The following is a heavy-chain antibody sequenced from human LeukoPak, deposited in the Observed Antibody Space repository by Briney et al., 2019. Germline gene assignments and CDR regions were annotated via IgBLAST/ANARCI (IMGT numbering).Heavy chain of an antibody. J-gene: IGHJ4*02. V-gene: IGHV1-18*01. Sequence: GASVKVSCKASGYTFTSYGISWVRQAPGQGLEWMGWISAYNGNTNYAQKLQGRVTKTTDTSTSTAYMELRSLRSDDTAVYYCARKLGYCSGGSCYLCDYWGQGTLVTVSS. D-gene: IGHD2-15*01. CDR3: ARKLGYCSGGSCYLCDY. CDR2: ISAYNGNT. CDR1: GYTFTSYG.